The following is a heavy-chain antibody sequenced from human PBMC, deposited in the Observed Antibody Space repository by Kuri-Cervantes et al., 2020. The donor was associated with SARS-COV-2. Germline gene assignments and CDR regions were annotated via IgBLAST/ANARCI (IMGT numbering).Heavy chain of an antibody. V-gene: IGHV4-39*02. CDR3: AREGRTAAGTWSYYYYYYMDV. J-gene: IGHJ6*03. D-gene: IGHD6-13*01. CDR2: IYYSGST. Sequence: GSLRLSCTVSGGSISSSSYYWGWIRQPPGKGLEWIGSIYYSGSTYYNPSLKSRVTISVDTSKNQFSLKLSSVTAADTAVYYCAREGRTAAGTWSYYYYYYMDVWGKGTTVTVSS. CDR1: GGSISSSSYY.